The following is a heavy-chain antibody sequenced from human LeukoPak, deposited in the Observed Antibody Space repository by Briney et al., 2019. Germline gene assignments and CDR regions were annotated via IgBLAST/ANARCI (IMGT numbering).Heavy chain of an antibody. CDR3: AKGARLRLGEDFDY. CDR1: GFIFSNYA. D-gene: IGHD3-16*01. J-gene: IGHJ4*02. CDR2: ISGSGATT. V-gene: IGHV3-23*01. Sequence: GGSLRLSCAASGFIFSNYAMIWVRQAPGKGLEWVSGISGSGATTYYADSVKGRLPISRDNSKNTVYLQMNSLRAEDTAVYYCAKGARLRLGEDFDYWGQGTLVTVSS.